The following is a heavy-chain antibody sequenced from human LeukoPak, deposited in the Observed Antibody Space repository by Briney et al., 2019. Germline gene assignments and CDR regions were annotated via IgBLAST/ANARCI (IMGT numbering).Heavy chain of an antibody. CDR1: GFTFSTYW. V-gene: IGHV3-7*03. Sequence: PGGSLRLSCAASGFTFSTYWMSWVRQAPGKGLEWVANIKEDGSERYYVDSVEGRFTISRDNAKNSLYLQMNSLRVEDTAVYYCARGQIGMGVWGQGTLVTVSS. D-gene: IGHD1-26*01. CDR2: IKEDGSER. CDR3: ARGQIGMGV. J-gene: IGHJ4*02.